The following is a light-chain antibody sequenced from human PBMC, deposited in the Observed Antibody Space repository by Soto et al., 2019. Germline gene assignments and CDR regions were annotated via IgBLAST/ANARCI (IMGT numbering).Light chain of an antibody. J-gene: IGKJ1*01. Sequence: EIVMTQSPATLSVSPGERATLSCRASQRVSSNVAWYQQKPGLPPRLLFYAASSRATGIPARFSGSGSGTEFTVTISSQQSEDFAVYYCQQYNDWPWTLGQGNKVEIK. V-gene: IGKV3-15*01. CDR3: QQYNDWPWT. CDR2: AAS. CDR1: QRVSSN.